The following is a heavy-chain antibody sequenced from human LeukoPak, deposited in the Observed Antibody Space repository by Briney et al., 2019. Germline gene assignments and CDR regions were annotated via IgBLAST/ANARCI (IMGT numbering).Heavy chain of an antibody. Sequence: ASVKVSCKASGGTFSSYAISWVRQAPGQGLEWMGRIIPIFGTANYAQEFQGRVTITTDESTSTAYKELSSLRSEDTAVYYCASMRAMDYGDLSDYWGQGTLVTVSS. CDR1: GGTFSSYA. CDR3: ASMRAMDYGDLSDY. D-gene: IGHD4-17*01. J-gene: IGHJ4*02. CDR2: IIPIFGTA. V-gene: IGHV1-69*05.